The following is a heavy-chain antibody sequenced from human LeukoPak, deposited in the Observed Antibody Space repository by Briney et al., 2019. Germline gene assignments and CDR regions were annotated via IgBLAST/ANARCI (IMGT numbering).Heavy chain of an antibody. CDR3: AKDLGLRYYYDSSGYFGN. CDR2: ISGSGGST. CDR1: GFTFSSYA. D-gene: IGHD3-22*01. V-gene: IGHV3-23*01. J-gene: IGHJ4*02. Sequence: GGSLRLSCAASGFTFSSYAMSWVRQPPGKGLEWVSAISGSGGSTYYADSVKGRFTISRDNSKNTLYLQMNSLRAEDTAVYYCAKDLGLRYYYDSSGYFGNWGQGTLVTVSS.